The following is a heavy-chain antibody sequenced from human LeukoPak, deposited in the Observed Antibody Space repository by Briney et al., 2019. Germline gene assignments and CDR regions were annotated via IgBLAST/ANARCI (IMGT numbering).Heavy chain of an antibody. CDR2: INPKSGGT. Sequence: GASVKVSCKASGYTFTNYYMHWVRQAPGLGFEWMGWINPKSGGTSYPQKFQGRLTMTRDTSISTAYMGLSRLRSDDTAVYYCVPSANYYYFDYWGQGTLVTVSS. D-gene: IGHD4/OR15-4a*01. CDR3: VPSANYYYFDY. V-gene: IGHV1-2*02. CDR1: GYTFTNYY. J-gene: IGHJ4*02.